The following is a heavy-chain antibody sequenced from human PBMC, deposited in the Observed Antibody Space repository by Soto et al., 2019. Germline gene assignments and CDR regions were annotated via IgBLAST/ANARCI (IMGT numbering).Heavy chain of an antibody. CDR2: INPNSGGT. CDR1: GYTFTGYY. V-gene: IGHV1-2*02. D-gene: IGHD4-17*01. Sequence: ASVKVSCKASGYTFTGYYMHWVRQAPGQGLEWMGWINPNSGGTNYAQKLQGRVTMTTDTSTSTAYMELRSLRSDDTAVYYCARDYGDYLHYFDYWGQGTLVTVSS. J-gene: IGHJ4*02. CDR3: ARDYGDYLHYFDY.